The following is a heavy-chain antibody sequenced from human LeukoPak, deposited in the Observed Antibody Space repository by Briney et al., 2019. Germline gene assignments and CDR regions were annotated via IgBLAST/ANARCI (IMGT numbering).Heavy chain of an antibody. J-gene: IGHJ4*02. V-gene: IGHV3-23*01. CDR1: GFTFSSYA. Sequence: GGSLRLSCAASGFTFSSYAMSWVRQAPGKGLEWVSAISDGGGSTYYADSVKGRFTISRDNSKNTLYLQMNSLRAKDTAVYYCAKVGQDYVWGSYRPTGYFDYWGQGTLVTVSS. D-gene: IGHD3-16*02. CDR2: ISDGGGST. CDR3: AKVGQDYVWGSYRPTGYFDY.